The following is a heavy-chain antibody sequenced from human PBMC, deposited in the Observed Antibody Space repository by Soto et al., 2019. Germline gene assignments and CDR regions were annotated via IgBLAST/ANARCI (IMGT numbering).Heavy chain of an antibody. J-gene: IGHJ4*02. V-gene: IGHV4-39*01. Sequence: PSETLSLTCTVSGGSISSSSYYWGWIRQPPGRGLEWIGSIYYSGSTYYNPSLKSRVTISVDTSKNQFSLKLSSVTAADTAVYYCARHTRDLYSSGWYVDYWGQGTLVTVSS. CDR1: GGSISSSSYY. CDR2: IYYSGST. CDR3: ARHTRDLYSSGWYVDY. D-gene: IGHD6-19*01.